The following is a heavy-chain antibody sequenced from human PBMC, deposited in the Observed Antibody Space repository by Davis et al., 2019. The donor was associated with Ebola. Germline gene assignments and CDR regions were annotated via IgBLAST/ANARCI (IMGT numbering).Heavy chain of an antibody. CDR1: GNSFNSHW. J-gene: IGHJ4*02. V-gene: IGHV5-51*01. CDR3: ARGTDGYNPGGYFDS. Sequence: GESLKISCKDSGNSFNSHWIGWVRQMPGKGLEWMGIIYTGDSDTRYSPSFQGQVTISADKSITTAYLQWSSQKASDTAMYYCARGTDGYNPGGYFDSWGQGTLVTVSS. D-gene: IGHD5-24*01. CDR2: IYTGDSDT.